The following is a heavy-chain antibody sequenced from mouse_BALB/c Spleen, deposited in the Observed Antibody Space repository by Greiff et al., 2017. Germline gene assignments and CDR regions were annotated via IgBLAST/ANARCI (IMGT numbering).Heavy chain of an antibody. CDR1: GFTFSSYT. D-gene: IGHD1-1*01. CDR2: ISNGGGST. V-gene: IGHV5-12-2*01. CDR3: ARYYGSIYWYFDV. Sequence: EVKVVESGGGLVQPGGSLKLSCAASGFTFSSYTMSWVRQTPEKRLEWVAYISNGGGSTYYPDTVKGRFTISRDNAKNTLYLQMSSLKSEDTAMYYCARYYGSIYWYFDVWGAGTTVTVSS. J-gene: IGHJ1*01.